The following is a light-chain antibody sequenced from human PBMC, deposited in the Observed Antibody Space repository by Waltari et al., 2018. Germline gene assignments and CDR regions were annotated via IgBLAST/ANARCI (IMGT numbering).Light chain of an antibody. V-gene: IGLV8-61*01. Sequence: QTVVTQESSFSVSPGGTVTLTCGLSSDSVSIGNHCSWYQQTPGQAPRTLSYNTNIRSSGVPARFSGSILGDKAALTITGAQADDESDYYCLLDVATGSWVFGGGTKLTVL. CDR2: NTN. CDR1: SDSVSIGNH. J-gene: IGLJ3*02. CDR3: LLDVATGSWV.